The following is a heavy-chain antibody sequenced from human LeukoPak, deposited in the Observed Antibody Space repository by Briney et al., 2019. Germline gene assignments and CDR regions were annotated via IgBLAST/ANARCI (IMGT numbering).Heavy chain of an antibody. D-gene: IGHD2-15*01. CDR3: ARDRRYCSGGSCYRLYGMDV. V-gene: IGHV4-34*01. Sequence: SETLSLTCAVYGGSFSGYYWSSIRQPPGKGLEWIGEINHSGSTNYNPSLKSRVTISVDTSKNQFSLKLSSVTAADTAVYYCARDRRYCSGGSCYRLYGMDVWGQGTTVTVSS. J-gene: IGHJ6*02. CDR2: INHSGST. CDR1: GGSFSGYY.